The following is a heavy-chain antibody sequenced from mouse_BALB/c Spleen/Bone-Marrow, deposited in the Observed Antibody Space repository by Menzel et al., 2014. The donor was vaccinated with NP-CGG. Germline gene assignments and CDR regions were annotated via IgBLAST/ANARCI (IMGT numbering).Heavy chain of an antibody. J-gene: IGHJ3*01. CDR2: INPSNGGT. CDR3: IRSAGTGFAY. V-gene: IGHV1-53*01. Sequence: QVQLKHSGTELVKPGASVKLSCKASGYTFTSYYMFWVKQRPGQGPEWIGEINPSNGGTVFNEKFKSKVTLTVDKSSSTAYIQLSGLTSEDSAVYYCIRSAGTGFAYWGQGTLVTVS. D-gene: IGHD3-3*01. CDR1: GYTFTSYY.